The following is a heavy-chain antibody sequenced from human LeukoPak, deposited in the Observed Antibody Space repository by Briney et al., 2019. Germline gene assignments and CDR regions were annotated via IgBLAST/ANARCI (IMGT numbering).Heavy chain of an antibody. Sequence: GGSLRLSCAASGFTFTNYAMSWVRQAPGKGLEWVSGINWNGGSTGYADSVKGRFTISRDNAKNSLYLQMNSLRAEDTALYYCARDLSYGYYYYMDVWGKGTTVTVSS. V-gene: IGHV3-20*04. J-gene: IGHJ6*03. CDR2: INWNGGST. CDR3: ARDLSYGYYYYMDV. CDR1: GFTFTNYA. D-gene: IGHD3-10*01.